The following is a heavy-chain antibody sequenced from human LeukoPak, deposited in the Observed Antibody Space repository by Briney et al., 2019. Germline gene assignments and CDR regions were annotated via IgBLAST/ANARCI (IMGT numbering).Heavy chain of an antibody. Sequence: ASVKVSCKASGYTFTSYYMHWVRQAPGQGLEWMGIINPSGGSTSYAQKFQGRVTMTRDTSTSTVYMELSSLRSEDTAVYYCARESTDYGDYREYYFDYGGQGTLVTVSS. CDR3: ARESTDYGDYREYYFDY. CDR1: GYTFTSYY. J-gene: IGHJ4*02. V-gene: IGHV1-46*01. D-gene: IGHD4-17*01. CDR2: INPSGGST.